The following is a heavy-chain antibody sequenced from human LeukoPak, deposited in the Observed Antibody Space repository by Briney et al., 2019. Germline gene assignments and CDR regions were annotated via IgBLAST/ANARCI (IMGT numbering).Heavy chain of an antibody. CDR3: AKQQNKNWALDY. V-gene: IGHV3-23*01. CDR2: ISGSGGST. J-gene: IGHJ4*02. D-gene: IGHD7-27*01. CDR1: GFTFSSYA. Sequence: KPGGSLRLSCAASGFTFSSYAMSWVRQAPGKGLEWVSAISGSGGSTYYADSVKGRFTISRDNSKNTLYLQVNSLRAEDTAVYYCAKQQNKNWALDYWGQGTLVTVSS.